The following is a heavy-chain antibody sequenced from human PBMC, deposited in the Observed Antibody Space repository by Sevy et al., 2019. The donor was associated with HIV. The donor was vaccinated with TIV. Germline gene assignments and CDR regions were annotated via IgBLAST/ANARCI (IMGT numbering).Heavy chain of an antibody. Sequence: SETLSLTCTVSGGSISSYYWSWIRQPPGKGLEWIGYIYYSGSTNYNPSLKSRVTISVDTSKNQFSLKLSSVTAADTAVYYCARIAAAGYYFDYWDQGTLVTVSS. CDR2: IYYSGST. CDR1: GGSISSYY. V-gene: IGHV4-59*01. J-gene: IGHJ4*02. CDR3: ARIAAAGYYFDY. D-gene: IGHD6-13*01.